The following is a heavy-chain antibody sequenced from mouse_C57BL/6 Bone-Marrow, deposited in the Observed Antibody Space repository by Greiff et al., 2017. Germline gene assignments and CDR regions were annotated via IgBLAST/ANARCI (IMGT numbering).Heavy chain of an antibody. CDR1: GYAFSSSW. D-gene: IGHD2-13*01. CDR2: IYPGDGDT. CDR3: ARLSKGTN. J-gene: IGHJ2*01. Sequence: VQLQQSGPELVKPGASVKISCKASGYAFSSSWMHWVKQRPGKGLEWIGRIYPGDGDTNYNGKFKGKATLTADKSSSTAYMQLSSLTSEDSAVYFCARLSKGTNWGQGTTLTVSS. V-gene: IGHV1-82*01.